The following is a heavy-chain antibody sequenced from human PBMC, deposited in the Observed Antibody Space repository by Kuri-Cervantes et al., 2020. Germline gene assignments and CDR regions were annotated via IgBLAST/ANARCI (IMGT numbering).Heavy chain of an antibody. J-gene: IGHJ6*03. CDR3: TTSEIAVAGPYYYYYYMDV. D-gene: IGHD6-19*01. CDR1: GFTFGDYP. CDR2: IRSQEYGGTI. Sequence: GESLKISCTTSGFTFGDYPMSWFRQAPGKGLEWVGSIRSQEYGGTIEYDVSARGRFTISRDDPKSIAYLQMNSLKTDDTAVYYCTTSEIAVAGPYYYYYYMDVWGKGTTVTVSS. V-gene: IGHV3-49*03.